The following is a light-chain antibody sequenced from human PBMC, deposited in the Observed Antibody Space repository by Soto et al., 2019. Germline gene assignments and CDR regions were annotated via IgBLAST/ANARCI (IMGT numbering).Light chain of an antibody. V-gene: IGLV1-51*01. J-gene: IGLJ7*01. Sequence: QSVLTQPPSVSAAPGQKVTISXXGXXXNIGNNYVSWYQQLPGTAPKLLIYDNNKRPSGIPDRFSGSKSGTSATLGITGLQTGDEADYYCGTWDSSLSAGVFGGGTQLTVL. CDR1: XXNIGNNY. CDR2: DNN. CDR3: GTWDSSLSAGV.